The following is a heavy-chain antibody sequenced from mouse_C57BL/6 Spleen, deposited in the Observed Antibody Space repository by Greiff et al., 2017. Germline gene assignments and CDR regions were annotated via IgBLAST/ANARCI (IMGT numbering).Heavy chain of an antibody. V-gene: IGHV7-3*01. CDR3: ARYWDYDGVDY. Sequence: EVKLVASGGGLVQPGGSLSLSCAASGFTFTDYYMSWVRQPPGKALEWLGFIRNKANGYTTEYSASVKGRFTISRDNSQSILYLQMNALRAEDSATYYCARYWDYDGVDYWGQGTTLTVSS. D-gene: IGHD2-4*01. J-gene: IGHJ2*01. CDR2: IRNKANGYTT. CDR1: GFTFTDYY.